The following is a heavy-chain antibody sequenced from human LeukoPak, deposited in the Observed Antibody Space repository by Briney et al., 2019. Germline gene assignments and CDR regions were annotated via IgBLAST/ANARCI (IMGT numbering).Heavy chain of an antibody. CDR2: NYTGECEN. D-gene: IGHD1-26*01. CDR3: ARLGPRVPTNLVRRDGMDV. CDR1: GGGFTSYW. J-gene: IGHJ6*02. V-gene: IGHV5-51*01. Sequence: GGALETSLRGAGGGFTSYWIGWGRPRPGKGGGGGGRNYTGECENRYSPSFEGQVTIPADKSNNTAYLHSSSLKASDTAMYYCARLGPRVPTNLVRRDGMDVWGQGTPVTVSS.